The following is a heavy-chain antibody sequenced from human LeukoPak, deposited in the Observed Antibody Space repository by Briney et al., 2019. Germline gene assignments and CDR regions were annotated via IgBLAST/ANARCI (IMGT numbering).Heavy chain of an antibody. CDR3: ARGYCTNGVCYGSRVCYYYVMDV. Sequence: GRSLRLSCAASGFTFSSYGMHWVRQAPGNGLEWVAVIWYDGSNKYYADSVKGRFTISRDNSKNTLYLQMNSLRAEDTAVYYCARGYCTNGVCYGSRVCYYYVMDVWGQGTTVTVSS. D-gene: IGHD2-8*01. V-gene: IGHV3-33*01. J-gene: IGHJ6*02. CDR1: GFTFSSYG. CDR2: IWYDGSNK.